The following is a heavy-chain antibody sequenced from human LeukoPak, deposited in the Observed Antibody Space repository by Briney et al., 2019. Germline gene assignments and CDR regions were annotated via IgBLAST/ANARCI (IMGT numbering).Heavy chain of an antibody. D-gene: IGHD3-10*01. Sequence: WASVKVSCKASGYTFTSYGISWVRQAPGQGLEWMGWISAHNGNTNYAQKLQGRVTMTTDTSTSTAYMELRSLRSDDTAVYYCARDVLLWFGELSRGVYFDYWGQGTLVTVSS. J-gene: IGHJ4*02. CDR1: GYTFTSYG. V-gene: IGHV1-18*04. CDR2: ISAHNGNT. CDR3: ARDVLLWFGELSRGVYFDY.